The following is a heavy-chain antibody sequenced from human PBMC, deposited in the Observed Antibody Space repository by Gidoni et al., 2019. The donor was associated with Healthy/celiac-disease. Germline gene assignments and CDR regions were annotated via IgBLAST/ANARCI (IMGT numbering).Heavy chain of an antibody. CDR2: IYYSGRT. V-gene: IGHV4-59*01. CDR3: ARVGYQLLAAERAAPGNYGMDV. CDR1: GGSISSYY. D-gene: IGHD2-2*01. J-gene: IGHJ6*02. Sequence: QVQLQESGPGLVKPSETLSLTCTVSGGSISSYYWSWIRQPPGKGLEWIGYIYYSGRTNYNPSLKSRVTISVDTSKNQFSLKLSSVTAADTAVYYCARVGYQLLAAERAAPGNYGMDVWGQGTTVTVSS.